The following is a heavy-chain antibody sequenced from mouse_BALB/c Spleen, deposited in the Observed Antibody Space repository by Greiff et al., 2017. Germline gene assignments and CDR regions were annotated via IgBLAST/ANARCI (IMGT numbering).Heavy chain of an antibody. CDR3: ARSGGNRLAMDY. V-gene: IGHV5-17*02. D-gene: IGHD1-1*02. CDR2: ISSGSSTI. Sequence: EVQLVESGGGLVQPGGSRKLSCAASGFTFSSFGMHWVRQAPEKGLEWVAYISSGSSTIYYADTVKGRFTISRDNPKNTLFLQMTSLRSEDTAMYYCARSGGNRLAMDYWGQGTSVTVSS. J-gene: IGHJ4*01. CDR1: GFTFSSFG.